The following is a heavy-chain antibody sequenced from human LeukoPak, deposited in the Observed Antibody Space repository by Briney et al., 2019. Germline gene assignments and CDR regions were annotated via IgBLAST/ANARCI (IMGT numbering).Heavy chain of an antibody. J-gene: IGHJ4*02. CDR1: GGSINSNSHF. D-gene: IGHD6-13*01. CDR3: ARHLEYISSWKGYYFDY. CDR2: IYYSGST. Sequence: PSETLSLTCTVSGGSINSNSHFWDWIRQSPGKGLEWIGTIYYSGSTYYSPSLKSRATISVDTSKNQFSLELNSVTAADTAVYYCARHLEYISSWKGYYFDYWGQGILVTVSS. V-gene: IGHV4-39*01.